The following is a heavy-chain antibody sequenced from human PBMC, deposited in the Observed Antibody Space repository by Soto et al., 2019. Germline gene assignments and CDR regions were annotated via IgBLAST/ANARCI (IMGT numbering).Heavy chain of an antibody. CDR1: GYTFTGYY. J-gene: IGHJ6*02. CDR2: INPNSGGT. D-gene: IGHD3-22*01. Sequence: VASVKVSCKASGYTFTGYYMHWVRQAPGQGLEWMGWINPNSGGTNYAQKFQGWVTMTRDTSISTAYMELSRLRSDDTAVYCCAREFYYYDSSGYPMDVWGQGTTVTVSS. CDR3: AREFYYYDSSGYPMDV. V-gene: IGHV1-2*04.